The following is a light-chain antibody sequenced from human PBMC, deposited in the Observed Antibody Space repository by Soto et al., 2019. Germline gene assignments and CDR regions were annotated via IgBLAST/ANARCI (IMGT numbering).Light chain of an antibody. J-gene: IGLJ1*01. CDR3: SAYTTKRTLV. CDR2: EVS. CDR1: SSDVGAYNY. Sequence: QSALTQPASVSGSPGQSITISCTGTSSDVGAYNYVSWYQQHPGKAPKFMIYEVSNRPSGVSTRFSGSKSGHTASLTISGLQAEDEADYYCSAYTTKRTLVFGTGTKVTVL. V-gene: IGLV2-14*01.